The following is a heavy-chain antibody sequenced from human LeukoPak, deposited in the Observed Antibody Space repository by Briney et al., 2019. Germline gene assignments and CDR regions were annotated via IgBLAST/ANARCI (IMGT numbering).Heavy chain of an antibody. D-gene: IGHD1-26*01. V-gene: IGHV3-23*01. Sequence: GASLRLSCVASGLTFRSSAMSWVRQAPGKGLEWVSRISGSGGSTYFADSVKGRFTISRDNSKNTLYLQMNSLRGEDTAIYYCAKEVVGATNWFDPWGQGTLVTVSS. CDR2: ISGSGGST. CDR1: GLTFRSSA. CDR3: AKEVVGATNWFDP. J-gene: IGHJ5*02.